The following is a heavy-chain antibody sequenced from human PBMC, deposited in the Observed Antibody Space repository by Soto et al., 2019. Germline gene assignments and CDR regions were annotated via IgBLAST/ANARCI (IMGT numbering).Heavy chain of an antibody. CDR3: ARSEKSYDSSGGYAFDI. CDR1: GFTFSSYS. J-gene: IGHJ3*02. CDR2: ISSSSSTI. D-gene: IGHD3-22*01. Sequence: GGSLRLSCAASGFTFSSYSMNWVRQAPGKGLEWVSYISSSSSTIYYADSVKGRFTISRDNAKNSLYLQMNSLRDEDTAVYYCARSEKSYDSSGGYAFDIWGQGTMVTVSS. V-gene: IGHV3-48*02.